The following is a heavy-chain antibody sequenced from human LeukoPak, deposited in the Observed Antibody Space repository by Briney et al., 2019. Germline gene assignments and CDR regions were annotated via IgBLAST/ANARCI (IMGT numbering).Heavy chain of an antibody. CDR3: AREAAP. D-gene: IGHD6-13*01. Sequence: GGSLRLSCTASGLTFSIYAMNWARQAPGKGLEWVSYISISSSTIYYADSVKGRFTISRDNAKNSLYLQMNSLRAEDTAVYYCAREAAPWGQGTLVTVSS. J-gene: IGHJ4*02. V-gene: IGHV3-48*01. CDR1: GLTFSIYA. CDR2: ISISSSTI.